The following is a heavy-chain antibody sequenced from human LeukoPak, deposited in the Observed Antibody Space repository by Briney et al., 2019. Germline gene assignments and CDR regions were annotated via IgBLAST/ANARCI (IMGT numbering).Heavy chain of an antibody. CDR1: GFTFSSYW. J-gene: IGHJ3*01. D-gene: IGHD6-19*01. V-gene: IGHV3-7*01. CDR3: AREVRGWRGGAFDV. CDR2: IKQDGSEK. Sequence: GGSLRLSCAASGFTFSSYWMGWVRQAPGKGLEWVANIKQDGSEKYYVDSVKGRFTISRDNAKNSLFLQMNSLKADDTAMYYCAREVRGWRGGAFDVWGQGTMVAVSS.